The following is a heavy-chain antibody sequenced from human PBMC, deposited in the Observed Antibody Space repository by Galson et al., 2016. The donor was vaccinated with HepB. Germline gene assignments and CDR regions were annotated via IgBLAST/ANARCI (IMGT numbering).Heavy chain of an antibody. J-gene: IGHJ1*01. D-gene: IGHD3-16*01. V-gene: IGHV3-30*18. CDR1: GFTFSGYG. CDR3: AKVGLERAAPID. Sequence: SLRLSCAASGFTFSGYGMHWVRHAPDKGLEWVALISYDGSSKYYADSVKGRFTVSRDNSKNTVYLQINSLRAEDTAVYYCAKVGLERAAPIDWGQGTLVTGSS. CDR2: ISYDGSSK.